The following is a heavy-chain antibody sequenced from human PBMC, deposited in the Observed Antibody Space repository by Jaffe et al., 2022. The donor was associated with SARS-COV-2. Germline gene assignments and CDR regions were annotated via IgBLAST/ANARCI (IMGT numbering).Heavy chain of an antibody. CDR2: IRNKANNYAA. J-gene: IGHJ5*02. CDR3: TRNVPTTPDWFDP. V-gene: IGHV3-73*02. D-gene: IGHD5-12*01. Sequence: EVQLAESGGGLVQPGGSLKLSCAASGFTFSGSAIHWVRQASGKGLEWVGRIRNKANNYAAAYAASVEGRFTISRDDSMNTAWLQMNSLKTEDTALYYCTRNVPTTPDWFDPWGQGTLVTVSS. CDR1: GFTFSGSA.